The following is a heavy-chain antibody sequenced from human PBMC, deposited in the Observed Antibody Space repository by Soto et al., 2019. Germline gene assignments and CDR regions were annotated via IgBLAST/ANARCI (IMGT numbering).Heavy chain of an antibody. V-gene: IGHV4-31*03. CDR2: IYYSGST. D-gene: IGHD3-22*01. CDR3: ARDSSGYGILDY. J-gene: IGHJ4*02. Sequence: QVQLQESGPGLVKPSQTLSLSCTVSDGSISSGSYYWTWVRQHPGKGLEWIGYIYYSGSTYYNPSLKSRVIISADTSKNQFSLKMSSVTAADTAVYYCARDSSGYGILDYWGQGTLVTVSS. CDR1: DGSISSGSYY.